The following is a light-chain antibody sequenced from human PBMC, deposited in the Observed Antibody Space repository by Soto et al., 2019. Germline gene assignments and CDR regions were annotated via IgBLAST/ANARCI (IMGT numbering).Light chain of an antibody. V-gene: IGLV1-51*02. J-gene: IGLJ1*01. CDR2: ENN. CDR3: GTWDSSLSPGHV. Sequence: CVLTRPASVKTAAGQDVTISSPGDSSNIGINDVSWYQQLPGTAPKLIIYENNTRPSGIPDRFSGSKSGTSATLGITGLQTGDEADYYCGTWDSSLSPGHVFGTGTKVTVL. CDR1: SSNIGIND.